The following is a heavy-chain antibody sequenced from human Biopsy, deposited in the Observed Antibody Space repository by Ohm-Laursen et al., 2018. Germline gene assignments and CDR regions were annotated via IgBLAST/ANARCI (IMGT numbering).Heavy chain of an antibody. Sequence: GTLSLTCPVSGGSISSSTTYYWAWLRQPPGKGLEWIGSIYNTETTFYNPSLKSRVTISVDTSTNQFSLKVSSVTAADTALYFCARHPTGFWFDPWGHGTLVTVAS. J-gene: IGHJ5*02. CDR1: GGSISSSTTYY. CDR3: ARHPTGFWFDP. V-gene: IGHV4-39*01. CDR2: IYNTETT.